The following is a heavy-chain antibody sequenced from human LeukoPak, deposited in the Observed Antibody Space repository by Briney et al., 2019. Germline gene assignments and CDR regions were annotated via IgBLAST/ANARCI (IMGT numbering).Heavy chain of an antibody. CDR1: GNTLSDLS. CDR2: SDPEDGER. Sequence: ASVKVSCNVSGNTLSDLSIHWWRHPPAKGLEWLRGSDPEDGERIYAQMFQGRVNMTEDTSIDTAYMELRSLRSEDTAVYYCVTGFTTMAVDYFDYWGQGTLVTVSP. D-gene: IGHD5-18*01. CDR3: VTGFTTMAVDYFDY. V-gene: IGHV1-24*01. J-gene: IGHJ4*02.